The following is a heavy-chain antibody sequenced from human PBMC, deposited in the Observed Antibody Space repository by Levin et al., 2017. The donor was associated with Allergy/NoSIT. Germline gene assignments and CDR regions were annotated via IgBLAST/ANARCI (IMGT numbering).Heavy chain of an antibody. V-gene: IGHV3-30-3*01. CDR1: GFTFSSYA. D-gene: IGHD6-19*01. J-gene: IGHJ6*02. Sequence: GGSLRLSCAASGFTFSSYAMHWVRQAPGKGLEWVAVISYDGSNKYYADSVKGRFTISRDNSKNTLYLQMNSLRAEDTAVYYCARDLEGGSGWYYYYYGMDVWGQGTTVTVSS. CDR3: ARDLEGGSGWYYYYYGMDV. CDR2: ISYDGSNK.